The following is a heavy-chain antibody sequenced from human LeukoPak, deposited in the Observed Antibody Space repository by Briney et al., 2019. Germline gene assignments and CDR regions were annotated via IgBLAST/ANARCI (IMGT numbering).Heavy chain of an antibody. V-gene: IGHV4-59*01. J-gene: IGHJ6*03. Sequence: SETLSLPCTVSGDSISIYYWSWIRQPPGKTLEGSGYIYYSASTSYNPSLKSRATISVDTSKNHLSLNQNSVTAADTAIYYCATVRRAFKRNLGRSTEYSSYYYMDVWGKGTTVTVS. CDR3: ATVRRAFKRNLGRSTEYSSYYYMDV. CDR1: GDSISIYY. D-gene: IGHD1-14*01. CDR2: IYYSAST.